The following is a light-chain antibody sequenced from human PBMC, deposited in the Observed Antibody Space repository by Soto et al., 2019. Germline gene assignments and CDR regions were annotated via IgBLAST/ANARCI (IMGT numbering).Light chain of an antibody. CDR3: QHYFSYPYA. CDR1: QSVLTW. Sequence: DMQMTQSPATLSASVGDTVSITCRASQSVLTWLAWYQQKPGKAPNLLIYKASRLRDGVPSRFSGSGSGTDFTLTISSLWPDDFASYFCQHYFSYPYAFGQGTKLEI. V-gene: IGKV1-5*03. J-gene: IGKJ2*01. CDR2: KAS.